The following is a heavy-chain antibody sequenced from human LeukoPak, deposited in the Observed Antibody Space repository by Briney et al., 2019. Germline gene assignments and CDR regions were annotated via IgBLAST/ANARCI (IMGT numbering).Heavy chain of an antibody. Sequence: GASVKVSCKASGYTLTGYYMHWVRQAPGQGLEWMGRINPNSGDTNNAQKFQGRVTMTRDTSINTAYMELSRPISDDTAVYFCARESGYSSSWYPGFDPWGQGTLVTVSS. V-gene: IGHV1-2*02. D-gene: IGHD6-13*01. CDR1: GYTLTGYY. J-gene: IGHJ5*02. CDR2: INPNSGDT. CDR3: ARESGYSSSWYPGFDP.